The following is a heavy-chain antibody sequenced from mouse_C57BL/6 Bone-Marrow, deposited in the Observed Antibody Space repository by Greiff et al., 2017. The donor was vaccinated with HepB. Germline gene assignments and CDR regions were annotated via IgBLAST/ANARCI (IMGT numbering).Heavy chain of an antibody. CDR2: TFYSGIT. V-gene: IGHV3-3*01. CDR1: GFSINSDCY. Sequence: EVKLQESGPSLVRPSQPLSLTCTVTGFSINSDCYWIWIRQFPGTTLEYIGYTFYSGITYYNPSLESRTYITRDTAKNQFSLKLSSVTTEDTATYYWARDQRAYGGSLDYAMDYWGQGTSVTVSS. CDR3: ARDQRAYGGSLDYAMDY. J-gene: IGHJ4*01. D-gene: IGHD1-1*01.